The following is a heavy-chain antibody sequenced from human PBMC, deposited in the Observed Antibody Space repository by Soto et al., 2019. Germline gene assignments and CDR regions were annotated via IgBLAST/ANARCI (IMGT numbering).Heavy chain of an antibody. CDR1: GDPVSSGFYY. J-gene: IGHJ4*03. Sequence: PSETLSLTCSVSGDPVSSGFYYWTRIRHSPVKELEWIGNIRYSGSTEYNPSVTRRVTISFDMSWNQLSRTLTSVTAADSAVYFCARPRGPTSGVLESWGQRTPATVCS. CDR3: ARPRGPTSGVLES. V-gene: IGHV4-61*01. D-gene: IGHD3-10*01. CDR2: IRYSGST.